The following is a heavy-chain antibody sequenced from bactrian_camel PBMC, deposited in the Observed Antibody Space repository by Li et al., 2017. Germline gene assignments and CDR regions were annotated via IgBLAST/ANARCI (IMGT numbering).Heavy chain of an antibody. CDR1: GYTYSSNC. J-gene: IGHJ4*01. Sequence: VQLVESGGGSVQAGGSLRLSCAASGYTYSSNCMGWFRQAPGKEREGVATIYSVHGEYVIYYTDYADSVKGRFTISHDNAKNTVYLQMNSLKPEDTAMCYCAADGYGLVPRMYNLWGQGTQVAVS. D-gene: IGHD5*01. V-gene: IGHV3S6*01. CDR2: IYSVHGEYVIYYT. CDR3: AADGYGLVPRMYNL.